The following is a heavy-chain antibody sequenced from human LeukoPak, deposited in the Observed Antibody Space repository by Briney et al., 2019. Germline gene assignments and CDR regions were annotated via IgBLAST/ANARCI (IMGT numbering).Heavy chain of an antibody. D-gene: IGHD1-14*01. V-gene: IGHV1-69*13. J-gene: IGHJ4*02. CDR3: AREYPNLHGVDY. CDR2: IIPIFGTA. Sequence: SVTVSCTASGGTFSSYAISWVRQAPGQGLEWMGGIIPIFGTANYAQKFQGRVTITADESTSTAYMELSSLRSEDTAVYYRAREYPNLHGVDYWGQGTLVTVSS. CDR1: GGTFSSYA.